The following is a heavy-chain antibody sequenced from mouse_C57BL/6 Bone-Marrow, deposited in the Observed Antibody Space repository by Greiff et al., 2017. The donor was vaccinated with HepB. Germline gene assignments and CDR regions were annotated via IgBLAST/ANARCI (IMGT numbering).Heavy chain of an antibody. CDR2: ISNGGGST. J-gene: IGHJ1*03. CDR3: ARLLPPGYFDV. V-gene: IGHV5-12*01. CDR1: GFTFSDYY. Sequence: EVHLVESGGGLVQPGGSLKLSCAASGFTFSDYYMYWVRQTPEKRLEWVAYISNGGGSTYYPDTVKGRFTISRDNAKNTLYLQMSRLKSEDTAMYYCARLLPPGYFDVWGTGTTVTVSS.